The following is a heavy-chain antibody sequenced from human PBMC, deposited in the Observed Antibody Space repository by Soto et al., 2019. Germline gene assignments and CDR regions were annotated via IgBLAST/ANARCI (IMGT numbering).Heavy chain of an antibody. V-gene: IGHV3-11*01. Sequence: PGGSLRLSCAASGFTFSDYYMSWIRQAPGKGLEWVSYISSSGSTIYYADSVKGRFTISRDNAKNSLYLQINSLRAEDTAVYYCARESLGNQHYYYYGMDFWGQGSSCAVSS. CDR3: ARESLGNQHYYYYGMDF. D-gene: IGHD1-1*01. CDR1: GFTFSDYY. J-gene: IGHJ6*02. CDR2: ISSSGSTI.